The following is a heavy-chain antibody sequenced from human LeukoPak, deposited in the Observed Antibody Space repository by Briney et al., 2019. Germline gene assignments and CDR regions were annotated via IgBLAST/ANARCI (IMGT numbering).Heavy chain of an antibody. V-gene: IGHV3-7*01. J-gene: IGHJ4*02. D-gene: IGHD6-19*01. CDR3: AFIAVAGTRDY. Sequence: GGSLRLSCAASGFTFSSYWMSWVRQAPGKGLEWVANIKQDGSEKYYVDSVKGRFTISRDNAKNSQYLQMNSLRVEDTAVYYCAFIAVAGTRDYWGQGTLVTVSS. CDR1: GFTFSSYW. CDR2: IKQDGSEK.